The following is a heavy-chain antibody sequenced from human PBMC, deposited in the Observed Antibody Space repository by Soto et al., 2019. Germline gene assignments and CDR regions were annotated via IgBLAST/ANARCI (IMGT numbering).Heavy chain of an antibody. Sequence: ASVKVSCKVSGYTLTELSMHWVRQAPGKGLEWMGGFDPEDGETIYAQKFQGRVTMTEDTSTDTAYMELSSLRSEDTAVYYCATDHLYPLGLPADYWGQGTLVTVSS. CDR3: ATDHLYPLGLPADY. V-gene: IGHV1-24*01. CDR1: GYTLTELS. CDR2: FDPEDGET. D-gene: IGHD2-2*02. J-gene: IGHJ4*02.